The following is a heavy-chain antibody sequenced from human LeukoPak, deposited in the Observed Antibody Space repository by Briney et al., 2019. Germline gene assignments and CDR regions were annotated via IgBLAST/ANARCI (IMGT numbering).Heavy chain of an antibody. Sequence: ASVKVSCKASGYTFTSYYMHWVRQAPGQGLEWMGIINPSGGSTSYAQKFQGRVTMTRDTSTSTVYMELSSLRSEDTAVYYCARERDIYYYDSSGYYYDRWGQGTLVTVSS. J-gene: IGHJ4*02. CDR2: INPSGGST. CDR3: ARERDIYYYDSSGYYYDR. V-gene: IGHV1-46*01. CDR1: GYTFTSYY. D-gene: IGHD3-22*01.